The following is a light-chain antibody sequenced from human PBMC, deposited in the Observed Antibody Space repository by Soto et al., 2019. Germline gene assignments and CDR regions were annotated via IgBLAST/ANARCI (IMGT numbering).Light chain of an antibody. V-gene: IGLV2-8*01. CDR3: NSYDGSNPYV. CDR1: KNDIGVYDF. CDR2: EVV. Sequence: APSSQPASASGSPGQSFTIACSGTKNDIGVYDFVSWYQHHPGKAPRLIIYEVVQRHSGVPDRFSGSKSGDTASLTVSGLQAADEADYFCNSYDGSNPYVFGSGTKVTVL. J-gene: IGLJ1*01.